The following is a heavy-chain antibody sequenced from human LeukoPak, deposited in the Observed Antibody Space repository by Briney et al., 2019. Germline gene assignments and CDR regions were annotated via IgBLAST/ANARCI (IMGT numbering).Heavy chain of an antibody. CDR1: GYTFTSYY. Sequence: ASVKVSCKASGYTFTSYYMHWVRQAPGQGLEWMRWISPNSGGTNYAQKFQGRVTMTRDTSISTAYMELSRLRSDDTAVYYCARGALSYSSSWYGYFQHWGQGTLVTVSS. D-gene: IGHD6-13*01. J-gene: IGHJ1*01. CDR3: ARGALSYSSSWYGYFQH. V-gene: IGHV1-2*02. CDR2: ISPNSGGT.